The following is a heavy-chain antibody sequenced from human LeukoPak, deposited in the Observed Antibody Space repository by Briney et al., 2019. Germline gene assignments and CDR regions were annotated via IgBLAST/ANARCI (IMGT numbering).Heavy chain of an antibody. V-gene: IGHV1-2*02. J-gene: IGHJ6*03. D-gene: IGHD2-2*03. CDR3: ARVDIVVVPAAKPYYYYYYMDV. CDR2: INPNSGGT. Sequence: GASVKVSCKASGYTFTGYYMHWVRQAPGQGLEWMGWINPNSGGTNYAQKFQGRVTMTRDTSISTAYMELSRLRSDDTAVYYCARVDIVVVPAAKPYYYYYYMDVWGKGTTVTVSS. CDR1: GYTFTGYY.